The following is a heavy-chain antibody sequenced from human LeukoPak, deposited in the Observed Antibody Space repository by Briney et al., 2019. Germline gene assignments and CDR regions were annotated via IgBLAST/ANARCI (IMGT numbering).Heavy chain of an antibody. CDR2: ISYDGSNK. D-gene: IGHD6-13*01. CDR3: ARDSASSSWYPYYHYYGMDV. V-gene: IGHV3-30*04. Sequence: GGSLRLSCAASGFTFSSYAMHWVRQAPGKGLEWVAVISYDGSNKYYADSVKGRFTISRDNSKNTLYLQMNSLRAEDTAVYYCARDSASSSWYPYYHYYGMDVWGQGTTVTVSS. CDR1: GFTFSSYA. J-gene: IGHJ6*02.